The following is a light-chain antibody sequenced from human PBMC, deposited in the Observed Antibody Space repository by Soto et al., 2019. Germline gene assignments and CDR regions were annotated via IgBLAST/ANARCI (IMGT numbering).Light chain of an antibody. CDR1: QSVSSNY. Sequence: EIVLTQSPGTLSLSPGERATLSCRASQSVSSNYLAWYQQKPGQPPRLLISDASSRATGIPDRFSGSGSGTDFTLTISGLEPEDFALYYCQRYGRSPPSWTFGQGTKVEIK. J-gene: IGKJ1*01. CDR3: QRYGRSPPSWT. CDR2: DAS. V-gene: IGKV3-20*01.